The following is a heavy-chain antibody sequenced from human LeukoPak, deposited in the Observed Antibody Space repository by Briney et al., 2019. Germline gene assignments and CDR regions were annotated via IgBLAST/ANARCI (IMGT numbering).Heavy chain of an antibody. CDR3: ARDPDYGDYGVFDY. J-gene: IGHJ4*02. D-gene: IGHD4-17*01. CDR1: GYTFSGYW. V-gene: IGHV3-74*01. CDR2: ISRDGSSI. Sequence: PGGSLRLSCAASGYTFSGYWMQWVRQAPGKGLVWVSRISRDGSSISYADSVKGRFTISRDNAKNSLYLQMNSLRAEDTAVYYCARDPDYGDYGVFDYWGQGTLVTVSS.